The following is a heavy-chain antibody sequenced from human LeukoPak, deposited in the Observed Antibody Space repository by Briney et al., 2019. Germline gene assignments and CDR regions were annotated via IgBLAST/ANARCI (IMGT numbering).Heavy chain of an antibody. Sequence: PGGSLRLSCAASGFTFSNAWMSWVRQAPGKGLEWAVFIRSKAYGGTTEYAASVKGRFTISRDDSKSIAYLQMNSLKTEDTAVYYCTRVGSSTYDFWSGYLDPWGQGTLVTVSS. CDR3: TRVGSSTYDFWSGYLDP. CDR2: IRSKAYGGTT. J-gene: IGHJ5*02. CDR1: GFTFSNAW. V-gene: IGHV3-49*04. D-gene: IGHD3-3*01.